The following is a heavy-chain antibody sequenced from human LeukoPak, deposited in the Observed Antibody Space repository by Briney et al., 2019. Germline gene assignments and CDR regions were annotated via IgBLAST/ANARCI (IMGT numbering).Heavy chain of an antibody. Sequence: ASVKVSCKASGYTFTGYYMHWVRQAPGQGLEWMGWINPNSGGTNYAQKFQGRVTMTRDTSISTAYMELSRLRSDDTAVYYCARALKDYGDYVDWFDPWGQGTLVTVSS. CDR1: GYTFTGYY. CDR2: INPNSGGT. J-gene: IGHJ5*02. D-gene: IGHD4-17*01. CDR3: ARALKDYGDYVDWFDP. V-gene: IGHV1-2*02.